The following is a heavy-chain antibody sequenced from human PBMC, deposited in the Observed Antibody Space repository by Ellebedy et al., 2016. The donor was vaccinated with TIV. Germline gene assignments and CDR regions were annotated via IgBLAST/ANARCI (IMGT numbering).Heavy chain of an antibody. CDR3: ARGGGSGTYYSFDY. Sequence: PGGSLRLSCEASRFTFSTSSMNWVRQAPGRGLEWISYIGSRSGIFRYADSVKGRFTISRDNAKNSLYLQVDSLRDEDTAVYYCARGGGSGTYYSFDYWGRGTLVTVSS. CDR2: IGSRSGIF. D-gene: IGHD3-10*01. J-gene: IGHJ4*02. V-gene: IGHV3-48*02. CDR1: RFTFSTSS.